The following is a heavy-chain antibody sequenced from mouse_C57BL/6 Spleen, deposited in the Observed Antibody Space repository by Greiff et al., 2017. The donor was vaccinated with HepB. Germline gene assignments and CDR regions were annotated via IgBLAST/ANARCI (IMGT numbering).Heavy chain of an antibody. V-gene: IGHV1-72*01. CDR1: GYTFTSYW. CDR2: IDPNSGGT. Sequence: QVHVKQPGAELVKPGASVKLSCKASGYTFTSYWMHWVKQRPGRGLEWIGRIDPNSGGTKYNEKFKSKATLTVDKPSSTAYMQLSSLTSEDSAVYYCAREGDYYGSSYRFAYWGQGTLVTVSA. CDR3: AREGDYYGSSYRFAY. J-gene: IGHJ3*01. D-gene: IGHD1-1*01.